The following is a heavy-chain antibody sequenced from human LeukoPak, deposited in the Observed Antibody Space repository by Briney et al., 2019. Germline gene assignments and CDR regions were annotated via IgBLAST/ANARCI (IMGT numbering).Heavy chain of an antibody. CDR1: GGSISSSSYY. V-gene: IGHV4-39*07. D-gene: IGHD3/OR15-3a*01. CDR3: ARGVFLDGELGDY. Sequence: SETLSLTCTVSGGSISSSSYYWGWIRQPPGKGLEWIGSIYYSGSTYYNPSLKSRVTISVDTSKNQFSLKLSSVTAADTAVYYCARGVFLDGELGDYWGQGTLVTVSS. J-gene: IGHJ4*02. CDR2: IYYSGST.